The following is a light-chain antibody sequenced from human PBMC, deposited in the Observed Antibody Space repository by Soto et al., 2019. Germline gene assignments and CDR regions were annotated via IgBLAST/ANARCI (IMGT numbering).Light chain of an antibody. Sequence: EMVVTQSPATLSVSPGERATLSCRASQDVSSNLAWYQQKPGQAPSLLIYGASTRATGTPARFSGSGSGTEFTLTISSLQSEDYAVYYCHQYNSWPRGTFGPGTKVEIK. V-gene: IGKV3-15*01. CDR2: GAS. J-gene: IGKJ3*01. CDR1: QDVSSN. CDR3: HQYNSWPRGT.